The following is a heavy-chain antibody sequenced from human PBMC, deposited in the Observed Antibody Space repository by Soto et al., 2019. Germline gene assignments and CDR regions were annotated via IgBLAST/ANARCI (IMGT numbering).Heavy chain of an antibody. J-gene: IGHJ6*02. CDR2: IWYDGLNK. CDR1: GFTFSSFG. CDR3: ARDTVLGQCMDV. Sequence: QVQLVESGGGVVLPGRSLRLSCAASGFTFSSFGMHWVRQAPGKGLEGVAGIWYDGLNKYYADSVKGRFTSSRDNSKNTLYLQMNSLRAEDTAVYYCARDTVLGQCMDVWGQGTTVTVSS. V-gene: IGHV3-33*01. D-gene: IGHD3-16*01.